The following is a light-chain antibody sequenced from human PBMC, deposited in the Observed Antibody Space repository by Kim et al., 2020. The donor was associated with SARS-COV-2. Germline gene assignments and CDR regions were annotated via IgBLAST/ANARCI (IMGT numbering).Light chain of an antibody. Sequence: VSPGQTASITCSGDKLVDKYVCWYQQKPGQAPVLVIYHNSQRPSGIPERFSGSNSGNTATLTISGTQAMDEADYYCQAWDSNTGVVFGGGTQLTVL. J-gene: IGLJ2*01. V-gene: IGLV3-1*01. CDR2: HNS. CDR1: KLVDKY. CDR3: QAWDSNTGVV.